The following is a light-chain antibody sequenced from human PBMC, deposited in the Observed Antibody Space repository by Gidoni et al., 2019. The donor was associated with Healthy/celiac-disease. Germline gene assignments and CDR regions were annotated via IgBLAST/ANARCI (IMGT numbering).Light chain of an antibody. CDR3: QQYKSDSPT. CDR2: DAS. CDR1: QSISSW. J-gene: IGKJ1*01. V-gene: IGKV1-5*01. Sequence: DIQMTPSPSTLSASVGDRVTITCRASQSISSWLAWYQQKPGKAPKLLIYDASSLESGVPSRFSGSGSGTEFTLTISSLQPNDFATYYCQQYKSDSPTFGQGTKVEIK.